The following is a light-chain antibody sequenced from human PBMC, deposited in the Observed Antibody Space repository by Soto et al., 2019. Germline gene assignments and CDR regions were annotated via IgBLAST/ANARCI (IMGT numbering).Light chain of an antibody. CDR1: QSVSTY. CDR2: GAS. Sequence: IVLTQSPATLSLSPGERATLSCRASQSVSTYLAWYQQKPGQAPRLLIYGASNRATGIPARFSGSGSGTDFTLTISSLEPEDFAVYYCQQRSNWPPRITFGPGTKVDIK. J-gene: IGKJ3*01. CDR3: QQRSNWPPRIT. V-gene: IGKV3-11*01.